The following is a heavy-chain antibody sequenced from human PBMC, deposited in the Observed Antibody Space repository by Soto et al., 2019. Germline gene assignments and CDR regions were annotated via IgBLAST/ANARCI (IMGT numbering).Heavy chain of an antibody. J-gene: IGHJ4*02. CDR1: GYTFTSYA. CDR3: ARESSIRTISDY. Sequence: ASVKVSCKASGYTFTSYAMHWVRQAPGQRLEWMGWINAGNGNTKYSQKFQGRVTITRDTSASTAYMELSSLRSEDTAVYYCARESSIRTISDYWGQGSLVIVSS. CDR2: INAGNGNT. V-gene: IGHV1-3*01. D-gene: IGHD1-7*01.